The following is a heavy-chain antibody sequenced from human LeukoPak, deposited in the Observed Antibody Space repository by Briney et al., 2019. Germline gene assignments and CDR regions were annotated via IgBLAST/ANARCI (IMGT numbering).Heavy chain of an antibody. CDR1: GGSISSGGYY. V-gene: IGHV4-30-2*01. CDR3: ARGAGMVQGERDWFDP. Sequence: SETLSLTCTVSGGSISSGGYYWSWIRQPPGKGLEWIGYIYHSGSTYYNPSLKSRVTISVDRSKNQFSLKLSSVTAADTAVYYCARGAGMVQGERDWFDPWGHGTLVTVSS. D-gene: IGHD3-10*01. CDR2: IYHSGST. J-gene: IGHJ5*02.